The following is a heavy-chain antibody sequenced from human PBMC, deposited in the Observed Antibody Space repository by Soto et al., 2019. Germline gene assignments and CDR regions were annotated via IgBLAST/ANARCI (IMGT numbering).Heavy chain of an antibody. J-gene: IGHJ4*02. D-gene: IGHD3-10*01. CDR2: ISNSFSDGNT. V-gene: IGHV3-23*01. CDR3: AKVFSPEGGIYFDH. Sequence: GGSLRLSCAASGFTFSNFAMNWVRQAPGKGLEWVSAISNSFSDGNTHYADSVKGRFTISRDNDKNTVFLEIDSLRAEDTAVYYCAKVFSPEGGIYFDHWGPGTLVTVSS. CDR1: GFTFSNFA.